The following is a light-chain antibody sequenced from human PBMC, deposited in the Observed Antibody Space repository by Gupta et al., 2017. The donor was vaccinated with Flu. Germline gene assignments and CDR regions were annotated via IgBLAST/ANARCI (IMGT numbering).Light chain of an antibody. CDR1: QSLLHTNGYNY. Sequence: VTPGEPASMSCRSSQSLLHTNGYNYLNWYLQKPGQSPQLLIFLGSNRASGVPDRFSGSGSGTDFTLKITRVESEDVGVYYCMQSLQTPLTFGQGTRLEIK. J-gene: IGKJ5*01. CDR3: MQSLQTPLT. CDR2: LGS. V-gene: IGKV2-28*01.